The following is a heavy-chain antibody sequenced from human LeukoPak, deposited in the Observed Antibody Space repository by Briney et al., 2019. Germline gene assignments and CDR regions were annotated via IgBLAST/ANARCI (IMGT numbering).Heavy chain of an antibody. V-gene: IGHV4-34*01. CDR2: INHSGTT. Sequence: SGTLSLTCAVYGGSFNGYSWSWIRQPPGKGLEWIGEINHSGTTNYNPSLKSRVTISVDTSKNQFSLNLSSVTAADTAVYYCATHFYDSSGYSVGYDYWGQGTLVTVSS. CDR3: ATHFYDSSGYSVGYDY. D-gene: IGHD3-22*01. CDR1: GGSFNGYS. J-gene: IGHJ4*02.